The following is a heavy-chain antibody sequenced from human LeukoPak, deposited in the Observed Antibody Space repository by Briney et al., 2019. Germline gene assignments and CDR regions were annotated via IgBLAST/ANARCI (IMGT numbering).Heavy chain of an antibody. J-gene: IGHJ4*02. CDR2: ISGSGGST. Sequence: GGSLRLSCAASGFTFSSYAMSWVRQAPGKGLEWVSAISGSGGSTYYADSVKGRFTISRDNSKNTLYLQMNSLRAEDTAVYYCARDPGVDGYNQLDYWGQGTLVTVSS. D-gene: IGHD5-24*01. CDR3: ARDPGVDGYNQLDY. CDR1: GFTFSSYA. V-gene: IGHV3-23*01.